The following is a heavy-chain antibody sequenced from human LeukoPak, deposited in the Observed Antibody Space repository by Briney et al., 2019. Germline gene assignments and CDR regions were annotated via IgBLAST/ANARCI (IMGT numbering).Heavy chain of an antibody. J-gene: IGHJ4*02. CDR3: ARSPLTPNPHFDC. D-gene: IGHD3-16*01. CDR1: GYTFIDYY. Sequence: ASVKVSCKASGYTFIDYYMHWVRQSPGQGLEWLAWINPNSGGTYFAQKFQARATMTRDTSINTAYMELSSLGSDDTAVYYCARSPLTPNPHFDCWGQGTLVTVSS. V-gene: IGHV1-2*02. CDR2: INPNSGGT.